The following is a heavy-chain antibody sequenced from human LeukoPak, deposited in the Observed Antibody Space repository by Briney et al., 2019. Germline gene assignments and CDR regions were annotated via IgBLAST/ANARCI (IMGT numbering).Heavy chain of an antibody. CDR2: INWNGGST. Sequence: GGSLRLSCAASGFSFSTTWMHWVRQAPGKGLEWVSGINWNGGSTGYADSVKGRFTISRDNAKNSLYLQMNSLRAEDTAVYYCARDPRNEYCSGGSCYSGQYDYWGQGTLVTVSS. V-gene: IGHV3-20*04. J-gene: IGHJ4*02. CDR1: GFSFSTTW. D-gene: IGHD2-15*01. CDR3: ARDPRNEYCSGGSCYSGQYDY.